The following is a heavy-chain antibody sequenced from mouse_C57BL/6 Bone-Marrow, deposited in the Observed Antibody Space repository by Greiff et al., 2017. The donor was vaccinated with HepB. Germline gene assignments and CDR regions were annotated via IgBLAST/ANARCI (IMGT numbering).Heavy chain of an antibody. CDR3: ARNRGYYYGSTFDV. CDR1: GFTFSSYG. D-gene: IGHD1-1*01. CDR2: ISSGGSYT. V-gene: IGHV5-6*01. J-gene: IGHJ1*03. Sequence: EVQLVESGGDLVKPGGSLKLSCAASGFTFSSYGMSWVRQTPDKRLEWVATISSGGSYTYYPDSVKGRFTISRDNAKNTLYLQMSSLKSEDTAMYYCARNRGYYYGSTFDVWGTGTTVTVSS.